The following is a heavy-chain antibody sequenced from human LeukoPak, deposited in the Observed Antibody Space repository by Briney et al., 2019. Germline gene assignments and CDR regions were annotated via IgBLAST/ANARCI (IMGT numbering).Heavy chain of an antibody. CDR2: VYHNGDT. J-gene: IGHJ4*02. CDR3: ATYIWARHFDY. D-gene: IGHD3-16*01. CDR1: GDSIRSYY. V-gene: IGHV4-59*01. Sequence: SSETLSLTCTVSGDSIRSYYWSWIRQPPGKGLEWIGYVYHNGDTNYNPFLKSRVTISLDTSKSQLSLRLNSVTAADTAVYYCATYIWARHFDYWGQGTLVTVSS.